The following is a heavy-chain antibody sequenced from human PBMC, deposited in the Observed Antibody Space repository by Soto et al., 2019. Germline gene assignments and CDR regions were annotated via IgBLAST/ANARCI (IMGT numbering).Heavy chain of an antibody. Sequence: SVKVSCKASGGTFSRNTISWVRQAPGQGLEWMGGIMPIFGSANYAQKFQGRVTITADEYTRKVYMELSRLRSEDTAIYYCARQFDSDTSGYYYAYWGQGTLVTVSS. D-gene: IGHD3-22*01. CDR3: ARQFDSDTSGYYYAY. CDR1: GGTFSRNT. V-gene: IGHV1-69*13. CDR2: IMPIFGSA. J-gene: IGHJ4*02.